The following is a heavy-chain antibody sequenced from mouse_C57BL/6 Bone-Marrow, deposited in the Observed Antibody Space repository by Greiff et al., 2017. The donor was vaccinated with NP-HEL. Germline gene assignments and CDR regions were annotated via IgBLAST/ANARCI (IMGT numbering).Heavy chain of an antibody. CDR2: IYPRSGNT. CDR1: GYTFTSYG. J-gene: IGHJ4*01. D-gene: IGHD2-3*01. Sequence: VQLQQSGAELARPGASVKLSCKASGYTFTSYGISWVKQRTGQGLEWIGEIYPRSGNTYYNEKFKGKATLTADKSSSTSYMELLSLTSEDSAVYFCARYDCYPFGMAMDYWGQGTSVTVSS. V-gene: IGHV1-81*01. CDR3: ARYDCYPFGMAMDY.